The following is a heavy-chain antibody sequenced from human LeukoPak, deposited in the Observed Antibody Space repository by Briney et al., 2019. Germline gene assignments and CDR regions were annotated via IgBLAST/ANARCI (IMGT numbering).Heavy chain of an antibody. V-gene: IGHV4-59*01. Sequence: SETLSLTCTVSGGSISSYYWSWIRQPPGKGLEWIGYIYYSGSTNYNPSLKSRVTISVDTSKNQFSLKLSSVTAADTAVYYCASLHREWLPSYFDYWGQGTLVTVSS. D-gene: IGHD3-3*01. CDR3: ASLHREWLPSYFDY. J-gene: IGHJ4*02. CDR1: GGSISSYY. CDR2: IYYSGST.